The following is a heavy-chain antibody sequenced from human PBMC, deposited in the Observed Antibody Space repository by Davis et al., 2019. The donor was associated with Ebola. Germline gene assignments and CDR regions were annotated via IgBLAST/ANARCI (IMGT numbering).Heavy chain of an antibody. V-gene: IGHV4-34*01. Sequence: SETLSLTCAVYGGSFSGYYWSWIRQPLGKGLEWIGEINHSGSTNYNPSLKSRVTISVDTSKNQFSLKLSSVTAADTAVYYCARARYSNYYYYYYGMNVGGKGTRVTVS. D-gene: IGHD4-11*01. CDR3: ARARYSNYYYYYYGMNV. J-gene: IGHJ6*04. CDR2: INHSGST. CDR1: GGSFSGYY.